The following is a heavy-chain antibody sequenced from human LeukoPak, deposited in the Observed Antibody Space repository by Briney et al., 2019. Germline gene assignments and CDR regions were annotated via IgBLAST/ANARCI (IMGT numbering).Heavy chain of an antibody. CDR3: ASSIFGVVLGTKLDY. J-gene: IGHJ4*02. Sequence: GGSLRLSCAVSGFTFSSYTMHWVRQAPGKGLEWVAVISYDGSNKYYADSVKGRFTISRDNSKNTLFLQMSSLRPEDTALYYCASSIFGVVLGTKLDYWGQGTLVTVSS. CDR1: GFTFSSYT. V-gene: IGHV3-30*03. CDR2: ISYDGSNK. D-gene: IGHD3-3*01.